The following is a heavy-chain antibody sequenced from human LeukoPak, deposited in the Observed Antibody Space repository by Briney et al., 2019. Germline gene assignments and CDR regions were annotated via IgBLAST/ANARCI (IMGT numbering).Heavy chain of an antibody. J-gene: IGHJ6*02. CDR1: GGSISSSSYY. Sequence: PSGTLSLTCTVSGGSISSSSYYWGWIRQPPGKGLEWIGSIYYSGSTYYNPSLKSRVTISVDTSKNQFSLKLSSVTAADTAVYYCARRLYCSSTSCYYFYYYGMDVWGQGTTVTVSS. CDR2: IYYSGST. D-gene: IGHD2-2*01. V-gene: IGHV4-39*01. CDR3: ARRLYCSSTSCYYFYYYGMDV.